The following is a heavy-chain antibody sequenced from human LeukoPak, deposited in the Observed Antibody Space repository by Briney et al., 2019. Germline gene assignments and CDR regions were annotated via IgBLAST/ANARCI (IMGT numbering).Heavy chain of an antibody. CDR3: ARGGILYGSGSYIGYFDN. Sequence: PSETLSLTCTVSGGSISSYYWSWIRQPPGKGLEWIGYIYYSGSTNYNPSLKSRVTISVDTSKKQFSLKLNSVTAADTAVYYCARGGILYGSGSYIGYFDNWGQGTLVTVSS. J-gene: IGHJ4*02. CDR1: GGSISSYY. CDR2: IYYSGST. D-gene: IGHD3-10*01. V-gene: IGHV4-59*01.